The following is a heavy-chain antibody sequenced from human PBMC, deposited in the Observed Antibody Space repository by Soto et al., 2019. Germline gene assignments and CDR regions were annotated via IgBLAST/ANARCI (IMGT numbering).Heavy chain of an antibody. J-gene: IGHJ6*02. Sequence: ASVKVSCEASGYTFTGYYMHWVLQAPGQGLEWMGWINPNSGGTNYAQKFQGWVTMTRDTSISTAYMELSRLRSDDTAVYYCARAYSSSSPYYYYGMDVWGQGTTVTVSS. CDR3: ARAYSSSSPYYYYGMDV. D-gene: IGHD6-6*01. CDR2: INPNSGGT. CDR1: GYTFTGYY. V-gene: IGHV1-2*04.